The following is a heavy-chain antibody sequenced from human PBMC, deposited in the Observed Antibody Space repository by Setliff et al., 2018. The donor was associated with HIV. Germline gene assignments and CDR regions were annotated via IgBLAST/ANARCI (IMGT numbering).Heavy chain of an antibody. CDR1: GYTFSGNY. V-gene: IGHV1-2*02. CDR2: INPNTGLT. D-gene: IGHD3-22*01. Sequence: ASVKVSCTASGYTFSGNYIHWVRQAPGPGLEWMGWINPNTGLTNSAQKFQGRVTMTRDTSITTATLALSRLSSDDTAVYYCERAGLGVVISTGTISLNPTFNPTFGSGERRPLDYWGQGTLVTVSS. CDR3: ERAGLGVVISTGTISLNPTFNPTFGSGERRPLDY. J-gene: IGHJ4*01.